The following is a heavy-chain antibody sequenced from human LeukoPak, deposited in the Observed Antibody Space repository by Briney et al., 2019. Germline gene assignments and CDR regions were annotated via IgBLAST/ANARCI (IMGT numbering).Heavy chain of an antibody. V-gene: IGHV5-51*01. CDR1: GSRFTSYW. D-gene: IGHD2-2*01. Sequence: GESLKISCQGSGSRFTSYWSGWVRQMPGKGLEWMGIIYPGDSDTRYSPSFQGQVTSSADKSIRPAYLQWSSLKASDTSMYYCARSDCSSTSCYDYWGQGTLVSVSS. CDR3: ARSDCSSTSCYDY. J-gene: IGHJ4*02. CDR2: IYPGDSDT.